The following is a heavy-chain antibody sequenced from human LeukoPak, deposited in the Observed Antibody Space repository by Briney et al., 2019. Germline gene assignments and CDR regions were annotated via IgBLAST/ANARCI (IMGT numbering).Heavy chain of an antibody. CDR1: GGSISSYY. CDR2: IYYSGST. J-gene: IGHJ4*02. Sequence: SETLSLTCTVSGGSISSYYWSWIRQPPGKGLEWIGYIYYSGSTNYNPSLKSRVTMSVDASKNKFFLKLSSVTAADTAMYYCARDDTGISAVGVYWGQGTLVTVSS. CDR3: ARDDTGISAVGVY. D-gene: IGHD6-13*01. V-gene: IGHV4-59*12.